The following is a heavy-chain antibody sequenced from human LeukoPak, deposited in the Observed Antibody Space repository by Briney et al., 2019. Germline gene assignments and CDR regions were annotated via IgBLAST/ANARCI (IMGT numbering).Heavy chain of an antibody. CDR3: ARTVAGTGYSFDY. CDR2: IYYSGST. Sequence: SETLSLTCTVSGGSISSSSYYWGWIRQPPGKGLEWIGSIYYSGSTYYNPSLKSRVTISVDTSKNQFSLKLSSVTAADTAVYYCARTVAGTGYSFDYWGQGTLVTVSS. D-gene: IGHD6-19*01. CDR1: GGSISSSSYY. J-gene: IGHJ4*02. V-gene: IGHV4-39*07.